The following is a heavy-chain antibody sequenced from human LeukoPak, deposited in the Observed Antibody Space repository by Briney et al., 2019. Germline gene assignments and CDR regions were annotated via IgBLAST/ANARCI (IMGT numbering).Heavy chain of an antibody. Sequence: SETLSLTCAVYGGSSSGYYWSWIRQPPGKGLEWIGEINHSGSTNYNPSLKSRVTISVDTSKNQFSLKLSSVTAADTAVYYCASMSCSGGSCYPTDYWGQGTLVTVSS. D-gene: IGHD2-15*01. CDR3: ASMSCSGGSCYPTDY. CDR1: GGSSSGYY. V-gene: IGHV4-34*01. CDR2: INHSGST. J-gene: IGHJ4*02.